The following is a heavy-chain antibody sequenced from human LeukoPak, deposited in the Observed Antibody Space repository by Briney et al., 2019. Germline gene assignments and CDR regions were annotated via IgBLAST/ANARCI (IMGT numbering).Heavy chain of an antibody. CDR3: AIVVVVAANHWFDP. CDR2: IYYSGST. J-gene: IGHJ5*02. V-gene: IGHV4-39*01. D-gene: IGHD2-15*01. Sequence: PSETLSLTCTVSGGSISSSSYYWGWIRQPPGKGLEWIGSIYYSGSTYYNPSLKSRVTISVDTSKNQFSLKLSSVTAADTAVYYCAIVVVVAANHWFDPWGQGTLVTVSS. CDR1: GGSISSSSYY.